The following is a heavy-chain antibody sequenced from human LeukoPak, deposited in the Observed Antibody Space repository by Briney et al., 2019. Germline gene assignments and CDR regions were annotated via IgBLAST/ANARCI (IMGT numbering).Heavy chain of an antibody. CDR2: ISGSGGSR. V-gene: IGHV3-23*01. Sequence: GGSLRLSCAASGFTFSSYWMSWVRQAPGKGLEWVSSISGSGGSRHYADSVQGRFTISRDNSQNTLYVQMNSLRAEDTAVYYCAKAISGAIDGLDIWGQGTMVTVSS. CDR3: AKAISGAIDGLDI. CDR1: GFTFSSYW. D-gene: IGHD6-19*01. J-gene: IGHJ3*02.